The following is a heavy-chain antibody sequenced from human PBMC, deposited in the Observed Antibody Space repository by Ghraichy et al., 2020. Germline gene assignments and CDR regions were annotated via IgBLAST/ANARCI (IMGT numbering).Heavy chain of an antibody. J-gene: IGHJ4*02. D-gene: IGHD6-19*01. CDR2: INHSGST. V-gene: IGHV4-34*01. CDR1: GGSFSGYY. Sequence: SETLSLTCAVYGGSFSGYYWSWIRQPPGKGLEWIGEINHSGSTNYNPSLKSRVTISVDTSKNQFSLKLSSVTAADTAVYYCARAAVAVIDYWGQGTLVTVSS. CDR3: ARAAVAVIDY.